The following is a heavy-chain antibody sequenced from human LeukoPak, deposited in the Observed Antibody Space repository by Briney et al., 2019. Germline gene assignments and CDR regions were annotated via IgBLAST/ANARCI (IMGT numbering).Heavy chain of an antibody. CDR2: IYYSGST. CDR1: GGSISSSSYY. CDR3: ARRMVAGRLGWFDP. V-gene: IGHV4-39*01. J-gene: IGHJ5*02. D-gene: IGHD6-19*01. Sequence: SETLSLTCTVSGGSISSSSYYWGWIRQPPGKGLEWIGSIYYSGSTYYNPSLQSRVTISVDTSKNQFSLKLSSVTAADTAVYYCARRMVAGRLGWFDPWGQGTLVTVSS.